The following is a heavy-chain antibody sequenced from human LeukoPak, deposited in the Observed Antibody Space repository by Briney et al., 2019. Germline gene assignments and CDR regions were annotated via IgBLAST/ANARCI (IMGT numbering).Heavy chain of an antibody. V-gene: IGHV3-66*01. CDR2: IYSGGST. Sequence: GGSLRLSCAASGFTVSSNYMSWVRQAPGKGLEWVSVIYSGGSTYYADSVKGRFTISRDNSKNTLYLQMNSLRAEDTAVYYCARYYDSSGSLDYWGQGTLVTVSS. CDR1: GFTVSSNY. D-gene: IGHD3-22*01. CDR3: ARYYDSSGSLDY. J-gene: IGHJ4*02.